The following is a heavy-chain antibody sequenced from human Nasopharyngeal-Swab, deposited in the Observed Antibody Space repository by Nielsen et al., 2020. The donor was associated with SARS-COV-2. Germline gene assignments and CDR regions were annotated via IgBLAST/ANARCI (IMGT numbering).Heavy chain of an antibody. CDR3: ARGGPLERNWNAETHYYYYGMDV. CDR2: IIPIFGTA. V-gene: IGHV1-69*13. J-gene: IGHJ6*02. D-gene: IGHD1-1*01. CDR1: GYTFTSYD. Sequence: SVKVSCKASGYTFTSYDINWVRQAPGQGLEWMGGIIPIFGTANYAQKFQGRVTITADESTSTAYMELSSLRSEDTAVYYCARGGPLERNWNAETHYYYYGMDVWGQGTTVTVSS.